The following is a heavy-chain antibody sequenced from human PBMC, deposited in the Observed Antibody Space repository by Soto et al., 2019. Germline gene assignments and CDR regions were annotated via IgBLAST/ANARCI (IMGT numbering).Heavy chain of an antibody. CDR3: AKALPITMIVVVMPFDI. CDR1: GFTFSSYA. D-gene: IGHD3-22*01. Sequence: GGSLRLSCAASGFTFSSYAMSWVRQAPGKGLEWVSAISGSGGSTYYADSVKGRFTISRDNSKNTLYLQMNSLRAEDTAVYYCAKALPITMIVVVMPFDIWGQGTMVTVSS. J-gene: IGHJ3*02. CDR2: ISGSGGST. V-gene: IGHV3-23*01.